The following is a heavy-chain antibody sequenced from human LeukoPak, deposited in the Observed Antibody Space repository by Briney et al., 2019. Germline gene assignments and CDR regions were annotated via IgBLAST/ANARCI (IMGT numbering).Heavy chain of an antibody. D-gene: IGHD2-2*01. CDR1: GFTFSDYY. CDR3: ARDRTTQFRRIDY. J-gene: IGHJ4*02. Sequence: GSLRLSCAASGFTFSDYYMSWIRQAPGKGLEWVSYISSSGSTIYYADSVKGRFTISRDNAKNSLYLQMNSLRAEDTAVYYCARDRTTQFRRIDYWGQGTLVTVSS. V-gene: IGHV3-11*04. CDR2: ISSSGSTI.